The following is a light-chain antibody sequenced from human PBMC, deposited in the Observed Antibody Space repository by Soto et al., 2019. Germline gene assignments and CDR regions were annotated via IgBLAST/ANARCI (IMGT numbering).Light chain of an antibody. J-gene: IGKJ4*01. CDR1: QSVSSY. Sequence: EIVFTQSPAALSLSPGERATLSRRASQSVSSYLAWYQQKPGQAPRLLIYDASNRATGIPARFSGSGSGTDFTLTISSLEPEDFAVYYCQQRSNWLPLTFGGGTKVDIK. CDR2: DAS. V-gene: IGKV3-11*01. CDR3: QQRSNWLPLT.